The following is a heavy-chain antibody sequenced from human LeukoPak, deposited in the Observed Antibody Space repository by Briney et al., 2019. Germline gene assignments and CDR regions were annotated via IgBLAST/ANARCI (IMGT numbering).Heavy chain of an antibody. D-gene: IGHD3-16*02. Sequence: SETLSLTCTVSGGSISNFYWSWIRQPPGKGLEWIGEINHSGSTNYNPSLKSRVTISVDTSKNQFSLKLSSVTAADTAVYYCARAAPRYYDYVWGSYRFATNFDYWGQGTLVTVSS. CDR3: ARAAPRYYDYVWGSYRFATNFDY. CDR1: GGSISNFY. J-gene: IGHJ4*02. V-gene: IGHV4-34*01. CDR2: INHSGST.